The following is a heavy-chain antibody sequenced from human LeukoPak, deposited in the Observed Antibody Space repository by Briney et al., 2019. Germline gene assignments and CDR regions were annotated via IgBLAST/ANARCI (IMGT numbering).Heavy chain of an antibody. J-gene: IGHJ6*03. Sequence: SETLSLTCTVSGGSISSYYWSWIRQPAGKGLEWIGRIYTSGSTNYNPSLKSRVTMSVDTSKNQFSLKLSSVTAADTAVYYCARQGLYYDFWSGYYTAMDVWGKGTTVTVSS. CDR2: IYTSGST. CDR1: GGSISSYY. D-gene: IGHD3-3*01. V-gene: IGHV4-4*07. CDR3: ARQGLYYDFWSGYYTAMDV.